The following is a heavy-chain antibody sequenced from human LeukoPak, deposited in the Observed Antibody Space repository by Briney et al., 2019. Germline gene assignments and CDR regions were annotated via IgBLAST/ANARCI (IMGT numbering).Heavy chain of an antibody. CDR3: AKADSSGDYYYYYMDV. CDR2: ISSSGSTT. J-gene: IGHJ6*03. CDR1: GFTFSSYE. D-gene: IGHD3-22*01. Sequence: PGGSLRLSCAASGFTFSSYEMNWVRQAPGKGLEWVSYISSSGSTTYYADSVKGRFTISRDNSKNTLYLQMDSLRAEDTAVYYCAKADSSGDYYYYYMDVWGKGTTVTVSS. V-gene: IGHV3-48*03.